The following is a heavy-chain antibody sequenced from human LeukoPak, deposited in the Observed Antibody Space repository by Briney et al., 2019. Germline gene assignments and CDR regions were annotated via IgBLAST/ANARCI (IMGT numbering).Heavy chain of an antibody. V-gene: IGHV3-23*01. CDR1: GFTFSSYA. CDR3: AKHPAAGILDYYYYMDV. CDR2: TSGSGGST. Sequence: GGSLRLSCAASGFTFSSYAMSWVRQAPGKGLEWVSATSGSGGSTYYADSVKGRFTISRDNSKNTLYLQMNSLRAEDTAVYYCAKHPAAGILDYYYYMDVWGKGTTVTVSS. D-gene: IGHD6-13*01. J-gene: IGHJ6*03.